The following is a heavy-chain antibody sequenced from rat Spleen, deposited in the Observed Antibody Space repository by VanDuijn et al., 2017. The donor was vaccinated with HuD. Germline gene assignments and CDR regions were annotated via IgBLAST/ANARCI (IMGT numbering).Heavy chain of an antibody. CDR2: ISYDGGRT. CDR3: AGHSVGTDHWYFDF. J-gene: IGHJ1*01. Sequence: EVQLMESDGGLVQPGRSLKLSCVVSGFILSDYYMAWVRQAPTKGLEWVATISYDGGRTYYRDSVKGRFTISRDNAKTTLYLKMDSLRSEDTATYYCAGHSVGTDHWYFDFWGPGTMVTVSS. CDR1: GFILSDYY. V-gene: IGHV5-29*01. D-gene: IGHD1-11*01.